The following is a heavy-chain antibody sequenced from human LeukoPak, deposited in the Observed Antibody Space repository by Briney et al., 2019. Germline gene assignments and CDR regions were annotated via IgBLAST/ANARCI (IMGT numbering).Heavy chain of an antibody. V-gene: IGHV3-23*01. CDR2: ISGSGGST. D-gene: IGHD5-12*01. J-gene: IGHJ4*02. CDR1: GFTFSSYA. Sequence: GGSLRLSCAASGFTFSSYAMSWFRQAPAKGLEWGSAISGSGGSTYYADSVKGRFTISRDNSKNTLYLQMNSLRAEDTAVYYCASPPGYSGYDFRGALGDYWGQGTLVTVSS. CDR3: ASPPGYSGYDFRGALGDY.